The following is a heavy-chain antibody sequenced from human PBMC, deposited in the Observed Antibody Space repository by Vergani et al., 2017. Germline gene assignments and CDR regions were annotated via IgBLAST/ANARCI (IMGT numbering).Heavy chain of an antibody. D-gene: IGHD3-10*01. J-gene: IGHJ6*03. Sequence: QVQLAESGGGRVQPGRSLRLSCAASGFSFSSHAIHWVRQAPGKGLEWVAVISNDGSKKYYADSVKGRFTISRDNSKNTLDLQMNSLRTQDTAVYYCAKAGSVTSVSLQYNIYMDVWGKGTTVTVS. CDR3: AKAGSVTSVSLQYNIYMDV. CDR2: ISNDGSKK. V-gene: IGHV3-30*18. CDR1: GFSFSSHA.